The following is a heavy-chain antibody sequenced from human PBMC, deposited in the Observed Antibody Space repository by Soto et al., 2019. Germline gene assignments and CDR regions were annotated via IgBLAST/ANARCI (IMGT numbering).Heavy chain of an antibody. J-gene: IGHJ4*02. CDR2: IHPNRDAT. CDR3: ARDPESDLTFDY. Sequence: ASVKVSCKASGYTFTDYYMHWVRQAPGQGLVWVGQIHPNRDATVYAQSFQGRVTLTMDTSIGTAYMELTGLTSDGTAVYFCARDPESDLTFDYWGQGTLVTVSS. V-gene: IGHV1-2*06. CDR1: GYTFTDYY. D-gene: IGHD7-27*01.